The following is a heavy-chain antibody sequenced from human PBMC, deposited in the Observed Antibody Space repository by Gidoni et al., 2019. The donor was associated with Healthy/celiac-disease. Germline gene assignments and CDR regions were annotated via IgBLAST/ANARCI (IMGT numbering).Heavy chain of an antibody. V-gene: IGHV3-30-3*01. CDR3: AATRYSGSYWGYYYYGMDV. CDR1: GFTFISSA. CDR2: ISYDGSNK. D-gene: IGHD1-26*01. J-gene: IGHJ6*02. Sequence: QVQLVESGGGVVQPGRSLRLSCAAPGFTFISSAIHLVRQAPGQGLEWVAVISYDGSNKYDANSVKGRFTISRDNSKNTLYLQMNSLRAEDTAVYYCAATRYSGSYWGYYYYGMDVWGQGTTVTVSS.